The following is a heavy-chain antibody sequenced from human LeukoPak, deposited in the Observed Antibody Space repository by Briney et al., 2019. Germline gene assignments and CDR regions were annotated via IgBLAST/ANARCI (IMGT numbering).Heavy chain of an antibody. CDR1: GYSISSGYY. D-gene: IGHD3-16*01. J-gene: IGHJ3*02. CDR2: IYHSGST. CDR3: VRLRDAFDT. Sequence: SETLSLTCTVSGYSISSGYYWGWIRQPPGKGLEWVGTIYHSGSTYYNSSLKSRVTISVDTSKNHFSLKLSSVTASDMAVYYCVRLRDAFDTWGQGTRVTVSS. V-gene: IGHV4-38-2*02.